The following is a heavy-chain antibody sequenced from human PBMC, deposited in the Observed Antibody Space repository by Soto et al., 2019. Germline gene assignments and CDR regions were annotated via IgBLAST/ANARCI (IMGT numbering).Heavy chain of an antibody. J-gene: IGHJ5*02. CDR1: GFTFSSYA. Sequence: QPGGSLRLSCAASGFTFSSYAMHWVRQAPGKGLEWVAVISYDGSNKYYADSVKGRFTISRDNSKNTLYLQMNSLRAEDTAVYYCAREGYCSGVICYRSSGWFYPWCLGALVTVSS. V-gene: IGHV3-30-3*01. CDR2: ISYDGSNK. D-gene: IGHD2-15*01. CDR3: AREGYCSGVICYRSSGWFYP.